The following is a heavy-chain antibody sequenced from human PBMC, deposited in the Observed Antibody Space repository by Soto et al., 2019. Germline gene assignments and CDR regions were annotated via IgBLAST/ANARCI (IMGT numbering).Heavy chain of an antibody. D-gene: IGHD6-19*01. Sequence: PGGSLRLSCAASGFTFSSYLMHWARQAPGKGLLWVSRINSDGSHTIYADSVKGRFTISRDNAKNTLYLQMNSLRAEDTAVYYCARLGYSSGWDYWGKGT. CDR3: ARLGYSSGWDY. J-gene: IGHJ4*02. V-gene: IGHV3-74*01. CDR2: INSDGSHT. CDR1: GFTFSSYL.